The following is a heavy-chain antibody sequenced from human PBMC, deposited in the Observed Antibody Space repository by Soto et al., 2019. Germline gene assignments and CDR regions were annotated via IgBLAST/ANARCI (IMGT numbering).Heavy chain of an antibody. CDR2: ISYDGSNE. D-gene: IGHD6-19*01. CDR3: AKDLEWLVLRYAMDV. CDR1: GFTFSSYG. V-gene: IGHV3-30*18. Sequence: QVQLVESGGGVVQPGRSLRLSCAASGFTFSSYGMHWVRQAPGKGLEWVALISYDGSNEDYADSVKGRLTIPRDNSKKTLYLQMNSLRPEDTAVYYCAKDLEWLVLRYAMDVWGQGTTVTVSS. J-gene: IGHJ6*02.